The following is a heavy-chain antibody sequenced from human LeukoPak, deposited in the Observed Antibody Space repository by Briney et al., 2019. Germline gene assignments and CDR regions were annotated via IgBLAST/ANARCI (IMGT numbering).Heavy chain of an antibody. CDR1: GFTVSSNY. Sequence: GGSLRLSCAASGFTVSSNYMSWVRQAPGKGLEWVSVIYSGGSTYYADSVKGRFTISRDNSKNTLYLQMNSLRAEDTAVHYCAGSGSKGYTTAFDIWGQGTMVTVSS. V-gene: IGHV3-66*01. D-gene: IGHD2-2*02. CDR3: AGSGSKGYTTAFDI. J-gene: IGHJ3*02. CDR2: IYSGGST.